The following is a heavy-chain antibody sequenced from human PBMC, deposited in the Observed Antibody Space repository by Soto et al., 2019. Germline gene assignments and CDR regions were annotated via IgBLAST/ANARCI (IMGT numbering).Heavy chain of an antibody. CDR2: TYYRSEWYN. J-gene: IGHJ6*02. V-gene: IGHV6-1*01. Sequence: TLSPTCAISGDIVSSNSAAWNWIRQSPSRGLEWLGRTYYRSEWYNDYAVSVKSRITINPDTSKNQFSLQLNSVTPEDTAVYYCARETAGRDKYYYYYYGMDVWGQGTTVTVSS. D-gene: IGHD2-21*02. CDR3: ARETAGRDKYYYYYYGMDV. CDR1: GDIVSSNSAA.